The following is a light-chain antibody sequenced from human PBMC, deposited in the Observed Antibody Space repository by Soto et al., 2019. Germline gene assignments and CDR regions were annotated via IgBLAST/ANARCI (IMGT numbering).Light chain of an antibody. Sequence: EIVLTQSPGTLSLSPGERATLSCRASQSVGKNFVAWYRQKPGQAPRFLIYGASSRATGIPDRFSGSGSGTDFTLTISRLEPEDFAVYYCQQYASSPRTFGQGTKVEI. CDR2: GAS. J-gene: IGKJ1*01. CDR1: QSVGKNF. V-gene: IGKV3-20*01. CDR3: QQYASSPRT.